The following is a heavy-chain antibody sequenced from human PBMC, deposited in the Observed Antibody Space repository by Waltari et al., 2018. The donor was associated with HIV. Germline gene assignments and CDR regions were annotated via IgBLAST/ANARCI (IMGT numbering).Heavy chain of an antibody. CDR3: VRDSDGFDT. CDR2: TYHRSEWHH. CDR1: GDSVSSDTAA. J-gene: IGHJ5*02. Sequence: QVNLKHSGPGLVEASHSIFLSCVISGDSVSSDTAAWNWVRQSPAGGLQWLGKTYHRSEWHHEYSVSLKGRMVINSDTAKNQFSLHLSSVTPGDTATYYCVRDSDGFDTWGEGTLVTVPP. V-gene: IGHV6-1*02. D-gene: IGHD2-21*01.